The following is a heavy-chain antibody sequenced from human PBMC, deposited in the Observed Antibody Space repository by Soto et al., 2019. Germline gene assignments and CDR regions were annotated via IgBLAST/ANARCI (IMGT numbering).Heavy chain of an antibody. D-gene: IGHD1-26*01. Sequence: QVQLVQSGAEVKQPGASVRVSCKASGNTHTIYFIHWLRQAPGQGPEWMGWINSVSGGANYAHKFQGRVTMTRDTSSPTAFMELSGLRSDDTAVYYCARGGSYYAHWGQGTLVTVSS. CDR2: INSVSGGA. V-gene: IGHV1-2*02. CDR3: ARGGSYYAH. CDR1: GNTHTIYF. J-gene: IGHJ4*02.